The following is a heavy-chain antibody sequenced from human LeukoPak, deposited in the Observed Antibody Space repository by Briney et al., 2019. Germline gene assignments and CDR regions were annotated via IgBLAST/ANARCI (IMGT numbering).Heavy chain of an antibody. V-gene: IGHV3-23*01. CDR3: AKTTTGYSSGRYPAWPIDY. CDR2: IFGSGGSA. J-gene: IGHJ4*02. Sequence: GGSLRLSCAASGFTFGSYAMYWVRQAPGKGLEWVSGIFGSGGSAHYADSVKGRFTISRDNSKNTVYLQMDSLRAEDTAIYYCAKTTTGYSSGRYPAWPIDYWGQGTLVTVS. CDR1: GFTFGSYA. D-gene: IGHD2-15*01.